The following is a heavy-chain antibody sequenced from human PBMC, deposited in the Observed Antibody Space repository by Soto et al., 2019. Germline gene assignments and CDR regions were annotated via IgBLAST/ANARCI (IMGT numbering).Heavy chain of an antibody. Sequence: PSETLSLTCTVSGGSISSSSYYWGWIRQPPGKGLEWIGSIYYSGSTYYNPSLKSRVTISVDTSKNQFSLKLSSVTAADTAVYYCATGPRFYDYDINYYYYYGMDVWGQGTTVTVSS. CDR2: IYYSGST. V-gene: IGHV4-39*01. CDR3: ATGPRFYDYDINYYYYYGMDV. CDR1: GGSISSSSYY. J-gene: IGHJ6*02. D-gene: IGHD3-9*01.